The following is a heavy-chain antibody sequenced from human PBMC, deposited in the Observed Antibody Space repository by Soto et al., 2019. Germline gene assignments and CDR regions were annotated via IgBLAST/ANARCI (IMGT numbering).Heavy chain of an antibody. CDR2: IKSKTACGTT. J-gene: IGHJ5*02. CDR1: EFTISVAW. CDR3: TTDLRRIAVVVGSNGYFNP. Sequence: PGGSLRLSCAASEFTISVAWMRLVSQSPGKGLDWVGRIKSKTACGTTEYAAPVRGRFTISRDDSKNTLYLQMNRVKTEDTAVYYCTTDLRRIAVVVGSNGYFNPWGKGT. D-gene: IGHD2-21*01. V-gene: IGHV3-15*01.